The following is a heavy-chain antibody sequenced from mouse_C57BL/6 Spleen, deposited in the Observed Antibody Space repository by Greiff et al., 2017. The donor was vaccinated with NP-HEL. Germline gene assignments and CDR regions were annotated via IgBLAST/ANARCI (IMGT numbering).Heavy chain of an antibody. CDR2: IDPANGNT. CDR3: AGWGYGGSYVDYFDY. CDR1: GFNIKNTY. V-gene: IGHV14-3*01. Sequence: VQLQQSVAELVRPGASVKLSCTASGFNIKNTYMHWVKQRPEQGLEWIGRIDPANGNTKYAPKFQGKATITADTSSNTAYLQLSSLTSEDTAIYYCAGWGYGGSYVDYFDYWGQGTTLTVSS. D-gene: IGHD1-1*01. J-gene: IGHJ2*01.